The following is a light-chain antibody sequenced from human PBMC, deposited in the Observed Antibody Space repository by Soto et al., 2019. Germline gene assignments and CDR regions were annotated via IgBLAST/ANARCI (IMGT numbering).Light chain of an antibody. Sequence: QSALTQPPSASGSPGQSVTISCTGTSSDVGGYNYVSWYQQHPGKAPKLMIFEVSKRPSGVPGRFSGSKSGNTASLTVSGLQADVEDNYYCSSYSRSNNYVVFGGGTK. CDR2: EVS. CDR3: SSYSRSNNYVV. V-gene: IGLV2-8*01. J-gene: IGLJ2*01. CDR1: SSDVGGYNY.